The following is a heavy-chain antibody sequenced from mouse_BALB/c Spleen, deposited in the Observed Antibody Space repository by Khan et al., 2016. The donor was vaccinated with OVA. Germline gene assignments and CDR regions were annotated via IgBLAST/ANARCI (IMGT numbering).Heavy chain of an antibody. CDR3: TIHGYVAWFTY. J-gene: IGHJ3*01. V-gene: IGHV1S135*01. Sequence: IQLVQSGPDLMKPGASLKISCKASGYTFTSYYIHWVVQSPGKSLEWIGYIDPFSGGTTYNQKFKGKATVSVDKSSSTPYIHLSNLTSEDSAVNYYTIHGYVAWFTYWGQGTLVTVSA. CDR1: GYTFTSYY. D-gene: IGHD2-2*01. CDR2: IDPFSGGT.